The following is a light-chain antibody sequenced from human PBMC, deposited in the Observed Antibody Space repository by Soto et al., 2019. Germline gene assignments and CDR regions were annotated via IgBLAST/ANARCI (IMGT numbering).Light chain of an antibody. Sequence: DIVMTQSPDSLAVSLGERATMNCKCSRSVLYKSNNKNHLAWYQQKPGQPPQLIIYWASTRESGVPERFSVSGSGTDFTLTISSLEAEDVAFYWCQQYFDVPFTFGGGTKVEI. V-gene: IGKV4-1*01. J-gene: IGKJ4*01. CDR1: RSVLYKSNNKNH. CDR3: QQYFDVPFT. CDR2: WAS.